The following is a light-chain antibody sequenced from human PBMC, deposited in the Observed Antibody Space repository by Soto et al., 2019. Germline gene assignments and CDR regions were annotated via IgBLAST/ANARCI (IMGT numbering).Light chain of an antibody. Sequence: QSVLTQPPSGSGAQGQRVTISCTGSSSNIGAGYDVHWYQQLPGTAPKLLIYGNSNRPSGVPDRFSGSKSGTSASLAITGLQAEDEADYYCQSYDSSLSGWKVFGGGTKLTVL. CDR1: SSNIGAGYD. CDR3: QSYDSSLSGWKV. V-gene: IGLV1-40*01. J-gene: IGLJ2*01. CDR2: GNS.